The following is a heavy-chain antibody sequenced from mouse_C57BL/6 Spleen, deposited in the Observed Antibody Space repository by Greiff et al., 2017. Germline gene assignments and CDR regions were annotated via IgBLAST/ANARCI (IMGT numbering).Heavy chain of an antibody. CDR1: GYTFTTYP. D-gene: IGHD2-1*01. Sequence: VKLQQSGAELVKPGASVKMSCKASGYTFTTYPIEWMKQNHGKSLEWIGNFHPYNDDTKYNEKFKGKATLTVEKSSSTVYLELSRLTSDDSAVYYCARGRIYYGNYDYAMDYWGQGTSVTVSS. CDR2: FHPYNDDT. J-gene: IGHJ4*01. CDR3: ARGRIYYGNYDYAMDY. V-gene: IGHV1-47*01.